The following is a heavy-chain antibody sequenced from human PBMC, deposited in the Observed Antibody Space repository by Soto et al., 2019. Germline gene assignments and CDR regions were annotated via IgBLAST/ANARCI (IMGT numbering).Heavy chain of an antibody. CDR2: TYYRSKWYN. CDR3: ARELMATITYYYYGMDV. J-gene: IGHJ6*02. V-gene: IGHV6-1*01. CDR1: GDRLFSNSAA. D-gene: IGHD4-4*01. Sequence: SQTLSLTCAISGDRLFSNSAAWNWIRQSPSRGLEWLGRTYYRSKWYNDYAVSVRGRISINPDTPKNQFSLQLNSVTPEDTAVYYCARELMATITYYYYGMDVWGQGTTVTVSS.